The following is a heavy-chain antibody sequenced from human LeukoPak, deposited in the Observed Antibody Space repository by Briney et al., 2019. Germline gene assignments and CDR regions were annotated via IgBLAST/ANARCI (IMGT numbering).Heavy chain of an antibody. J-gene: IGHJ3*02. CDR1: GFTFSSYA. D-gene: IGHD3-10*01. V-gene: IGHV3-64*01. Sequence: GGSLRLSCAASGFTFSSYAMHWVRQAPGKGLEYVSAISSSGGSTYYANSVKGRFTISRDNSKNTLYLQMGSLRAEDMAVYYCATTRSSDAFDIWGQGTMVTVSS. CDR3: ATTRSSDAFDI. CDR2: ISSSGGST.